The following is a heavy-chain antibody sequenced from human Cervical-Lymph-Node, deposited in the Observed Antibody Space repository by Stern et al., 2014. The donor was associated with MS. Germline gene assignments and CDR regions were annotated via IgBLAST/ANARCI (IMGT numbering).Heavy chain of an antibody. CDR3: SRNGNLCLDY. V-gene: IGHV4-4*02. Sequence: VQLEESGPGLVKPSGTLSLTCAVSGDFFSNWGSWVRQPPGKGLEWIGEIYHTGTTSYNPSLKSRVTMSVDKSKNQFSLNLSSVTAADTAVYYCSRNGNLCLDYWGQGALVTVSS. D-gene: IGHD1-14*01. CDR2: IYHTGTT. CDR1: GDFFSNW. J-gene: IGHJ4*02.